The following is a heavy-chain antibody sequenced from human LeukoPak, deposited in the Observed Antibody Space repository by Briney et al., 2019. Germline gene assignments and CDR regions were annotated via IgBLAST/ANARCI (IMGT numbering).Heavy chain of an antibody. V-gene: IGHV3-48*03. CDR3: ARVVDY. CDR1: GFTFSSYE. CDR2: ITSSGGTV. J-gene: IGHJ4*02. Sequence: QPGGSLRLSCAASGFTFSSYEINWVRQAPGKGLEWVSYITSSGGTVYYADSVKGRFTISRDNAKNSLYLQMNSLRAGDTAVYYCARVVDYWGQGTLVTVSS.